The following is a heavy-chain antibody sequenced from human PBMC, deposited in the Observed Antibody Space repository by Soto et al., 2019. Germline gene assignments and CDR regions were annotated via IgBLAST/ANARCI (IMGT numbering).Heavy chain of an antibody. J-gene: IGHJ4*02. V-gene: IGHV4-59*01. D-gene: IGHD2-8*01. CDR3: ARGGYCTNGVCYTNYFDY. CDR2: IYYSGST. CDR1: GGSISSYY. Sequence: SETLSLTCTVSGGSISSYYWSWIRQPPGKGLEWIGYIYYSGSTNYNPSLKSRVTISVDTSKNQFSLKLSSVTAADTDVYYCARGGYCTNGVCYTNYFDYWGQGTLVTVSS.